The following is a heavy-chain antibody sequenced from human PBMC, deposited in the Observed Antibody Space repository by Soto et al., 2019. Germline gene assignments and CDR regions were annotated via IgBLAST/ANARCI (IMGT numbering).Heavy chain of an antibody. J-gene: IGHJ4*02. D-gene: IGHD2-8*01. CDR2: LYSDGST. CDR3: ATAFCTDGGSCGFDY. Sequence: GGSLRLSCAASVFTVSNNYMNWVRQAPGKGLESVSVLYSDGSTYYADSVKGRFTISRDIPKNTLYLQMNSLRVEDTALYYCATAFCTDGGSCGFDYWGQGALVTVSS. CDR1: VFTVSNNY. V-gene: IGHV3-53*01.